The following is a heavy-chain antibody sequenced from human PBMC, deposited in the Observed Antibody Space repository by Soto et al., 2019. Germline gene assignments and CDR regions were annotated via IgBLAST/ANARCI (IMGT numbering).Heavy chain of an antibody. CDR2: ISAYNGNR. J-gene: IGHJ3*02. CDR1: GYPFTSYV. V-gene: IGHV1-18*01. D-gene: IGHD5-12*01. Sequence: QGHLLQSGDEVKTPGASVRVSCRASGYPFTSYVISWVRQAPGQGLEWVAWISAYNGNRDTAQKFQGRVNMTLDTSTDTAHMELGDLTSADTGVYYCARGRIVASIHDAFEIWGQGTKVTVSS. CDR3: ARGRIVASIHDAFEI.